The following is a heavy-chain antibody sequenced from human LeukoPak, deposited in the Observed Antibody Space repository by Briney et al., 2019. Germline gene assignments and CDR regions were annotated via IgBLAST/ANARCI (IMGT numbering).Heavy chain of an antibody. CDR1: GGSFSGYY. J-gene: IGHJ4*02. Sequence: SETLSLTCAVYGGSFSGYYWSWIRQPPGKGLEWIGEINHSGSTNYNPSLKSRVTISVDTSKNQFSLKLSSVTAADTAVYYCARAAGRDTTSGLDIDYWGQGTLVTVSS. D-gene: IGHD1-26*01. V-gene: IGHV4-34*01. CDR3: ARAAGRDTTSGLDIDY. CDR2: INHSGST.